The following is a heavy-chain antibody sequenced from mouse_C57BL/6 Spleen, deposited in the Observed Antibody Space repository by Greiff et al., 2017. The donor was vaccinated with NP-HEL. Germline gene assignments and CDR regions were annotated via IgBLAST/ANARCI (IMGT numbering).Heavy chain of an antibody. Sequence: QVQLKESGAELVKPGASVKISCKASGYAFSSYWMNWVKQRPGKGLEWIGQIYPGDGDPNYNGKFKGKATLTADKSSSTAYMQLSSLTSEDSAVYFCARSIYYGSSSWYFDVWGTGTTVTVSS. CDR1: GYAFSSYW. V-gene: IGHV1-80*01. CDR2: IYPGDGDP. D-gene: IGHD1-1*01. CDR3: ARSIYYGSSSWYFDV. J-gene: IGHJ1*03.